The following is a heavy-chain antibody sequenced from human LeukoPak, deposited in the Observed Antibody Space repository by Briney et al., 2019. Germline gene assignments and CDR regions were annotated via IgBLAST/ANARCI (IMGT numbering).Heavy chain of an antibody. D-gene: IGHD6-6*01. V-gene: IGHV4-59*01. J-gene: IGHJ6*03. CDR2: IHYSRST. CDR1: GGSITSYY. Sequence: SETLSLTCTVSGGSITSYYWSWIREPPGKGLERIGDIHYSRSTNYNPSLKSRVTISVDTSKNQFSLKLSTVTTADTAVYSCARGDYSSSSYYYYYYMDVWGKGTTVTVSS. CDR3: ARGDYSSSSYYYYYYMDV.